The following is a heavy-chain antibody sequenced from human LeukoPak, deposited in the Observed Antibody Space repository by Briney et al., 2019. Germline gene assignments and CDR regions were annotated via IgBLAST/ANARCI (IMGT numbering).Heavy chain of an antibody. V-gene: IGHV1-18*01. D-gene: IGHD2-8*01. CDR3: ARTNLDCKNGVCYDY. CDR2: ISAYNGNT. CDR1: GYTFTSYG. Sequence: ASVKVSCKASGYTFTSYGISWVRQAPGQGLEWMGWISAYNGNTNYAQKFQGRVTVTTDTSTRTAYMELRSLRSGDTAVYYCARTNLDCKNGVCYDYWGQGTLVTVSS. J-gene: IGHJ4*02.